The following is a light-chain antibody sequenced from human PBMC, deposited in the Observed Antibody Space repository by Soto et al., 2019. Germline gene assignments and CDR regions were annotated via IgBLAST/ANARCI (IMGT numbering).Light chain of an antibody. CDR1: SNDVGGYNF. V-gene: IGLV2-8*01. CDR3: SSYAGNNIFYV. J-gene: IGLJ1*01. CDR2: EVS. Sequence: QSALAQPPSASGAPGQSFTISCAGTSNDVGGYNFVSWYQQHPGKAPKLMIFEVSTRPSGVPDRFSGSKSGNTASLTVSGLQAEDEADYYCSSYAGNNIFYVFGTGTKLTVL.